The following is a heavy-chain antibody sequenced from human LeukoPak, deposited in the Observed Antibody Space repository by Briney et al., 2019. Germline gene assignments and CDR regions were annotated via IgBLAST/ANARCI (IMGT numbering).Heavy chain of an antibody. J-gene: IGHJ3*02. CDR1: GDSVTSSSYS. CDR2: IYYYGST. V-gene: IGHV4-39*07. D-gene: IGHD1-1*01. Sequence: SETLSLTCTVSGDSVTSSSYSWGWIRQSPGKGLEWIGTIYYYGSTNYNPSLKSRITLSVDTSKNQFSLNLSSVTAADTAVFYCARLSTWNDGVDAFDIWGQGTMVTVSS. CDR3: ARLSTWNDGVDAFDI.